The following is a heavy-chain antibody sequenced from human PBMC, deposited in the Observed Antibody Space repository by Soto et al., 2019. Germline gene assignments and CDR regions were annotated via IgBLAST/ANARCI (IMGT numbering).Heavy chain of an antibody. CDR3: ARAGYGGNSGDY. V-gene: IGHV4-4*02. CDR1: GGSITSSNW. CDR2: IHHSGTT. D-gene: IGHD2-21*02. J-gene: IGHJ4*02. Sequence: QVQLQESGPGLVKPSGTLSLTCAVSGGSITSSNWWSWVRQPPGKGLEWIGEIHHSGTTNYNPSLKSRVIMSVDKSKNQFSLKLSSVTAADTAVYYCARAGYGGNSGDYWGQGTPVTVSS.